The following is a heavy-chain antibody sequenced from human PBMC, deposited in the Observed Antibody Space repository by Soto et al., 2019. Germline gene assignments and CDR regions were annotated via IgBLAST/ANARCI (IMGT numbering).Heavy chain of an antibody. V-gene: IGHV5-51*01. D-gene: IGHD1-26*01. CDR3: ARAYSGSYYYYYGMDV. CDR1: GDSFTIYW. CDR2: IYPGDSDT. Sequence: GGSLKISCKGSGDSFTIYWIGWVLQMPGKGLEWMGIIYPGDSDTRYSPSFQGQVTISADKSISTAYLQWSSLKASDTAMYYCARAYSGSYYYYYGMDVWGQGTTVTVSS. J-gene: IGHJ6*02.